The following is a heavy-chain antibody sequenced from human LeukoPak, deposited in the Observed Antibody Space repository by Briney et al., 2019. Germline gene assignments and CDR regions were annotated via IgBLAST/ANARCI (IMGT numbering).Heavy chain of an antibody. D-gene: IGHD3-9*01. J-gene: IGHJ3*02. Sequence: PGGSLRLSCAGSGFTFSTYGMSWVRQAPGKGLEWVSGISGSGGNTYYADSVKGRFTISRDNAKNSLYLQMNSLRAEDTAVYYCARDTYDILTGYYKWAFDIWGQGTMVTVSS. V-gene: IGHV3-21*06. CDR1: GFTFSTYG. CDR2: ISGSGGNT. CDR3: ARDTYDILTGYYKWAFDI.